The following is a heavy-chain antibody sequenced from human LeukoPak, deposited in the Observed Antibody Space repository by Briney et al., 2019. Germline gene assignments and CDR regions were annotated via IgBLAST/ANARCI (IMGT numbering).Heavy chain of an antibody. Sequence: SETLSLTCTVSGGSISSSSYYWSWIRQPAGKGLEWIGRIYTSGSTNYNPSLKSRVTISVDTSKNQFSLKLSSVTAADTAVYYCARLYCSSTSCYLTFDYWGQGTLVTVSS. D-gene: IGHD2-2*01. CDR3: ARLYCSSTSCYLTFDY. V-gene: IGHV4-61*02. CDR1: GGSISSSSYY. CDR2: IYTSGST. J-gene: IGHJ4*02.